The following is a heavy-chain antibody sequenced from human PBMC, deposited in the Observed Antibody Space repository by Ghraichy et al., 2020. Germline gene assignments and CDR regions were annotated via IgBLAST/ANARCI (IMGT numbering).Heavy chain of an antibody. CDR1: GGSVSNGSYY. J-gene: IGHJ6*02. CDR3: ARTNPELTTALAYYYCIEI. D-gene: IGHD4-11*01. V-gene: IGHV4-61*01. CDR2: NYHSGTT. Sequence: LRLSCTVSGGSVSNGSYYWSWNRQRTGKGLEWIRYNYHSGTTNYNSSLTSLVTISVDTSKNQFSLRLSSGTAADTEVYYCARTNPELTTALAYYYCIEIWGSGAT.